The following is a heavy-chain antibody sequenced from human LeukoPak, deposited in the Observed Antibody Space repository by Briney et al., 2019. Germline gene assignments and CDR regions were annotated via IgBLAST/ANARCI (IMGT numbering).Heavy chain of an antibody. J-gene: IGHJ4*02. D-gene: IGHD1-26*01. CDR1: GFTFSNYG. V-gene: IGHV3-33*06. Sequence: GRSPRLSCAASGFTFSNYGMHWVRQAPGKGLEWVAVIWYDGSYKYYVDSVKGRFTISRDNSKNTLYLQMNSLRAEDTAVYYCAKPTRGSGSFLIDYWGQGTLVTVSS. CDR3: AKPTRGSGSFLIDY. CDR2: IWYDGSYK.